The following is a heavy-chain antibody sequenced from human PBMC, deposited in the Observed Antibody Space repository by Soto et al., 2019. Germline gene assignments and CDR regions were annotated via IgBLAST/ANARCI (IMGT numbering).Heavy chain of an antibody. CDR1: GGSINSRYW. D-gene: IGHD3-10*01. J-gene: IGHJ4*02. Sequence: SVTLSLTCAVSGGSINSRYWWSWVRQSPGKGLECIGEIYHSGSTNYNPSLKSRVTISVDKSKNQFSLNLSSVTAADTAVYYCARDQNGSGNYYTRYFDYWGQGTLVT. CDR3: ARDQNGSGNYYTRYFDY. V-gene: IGHV4-4*02. CDR2: IYHSGST.